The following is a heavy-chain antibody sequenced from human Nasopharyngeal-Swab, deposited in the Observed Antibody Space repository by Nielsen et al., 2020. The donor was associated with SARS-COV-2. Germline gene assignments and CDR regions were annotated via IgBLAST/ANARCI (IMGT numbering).Heavy chain of an antibody. D-gene: IGHD3-10*01. V-gene: IGHV1-3*01. Sequence: ASVKVSCKASGYTFTSYAMHWVRQAPGQRLEGMGWINAGNGNTKYSQKFQGRVTITRDTSASTAYMELSSLRSEDTAVYYCARDGGSGSYGGVDYYYYMDVWGKGTTVTVSS. J-gene: IGHJ6*03. CDR2: INAGNGNT. CDR3: ARDGGSGSYGGVDYYYYMDV. CDR1: GYTFTSYA.